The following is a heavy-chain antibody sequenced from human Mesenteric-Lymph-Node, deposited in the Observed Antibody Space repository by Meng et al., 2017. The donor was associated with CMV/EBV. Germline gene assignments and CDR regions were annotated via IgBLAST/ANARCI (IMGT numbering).Heavy chain of an antibody. J-gene: IGHJ4*02. D-gene: IGHD5-12*01. Sequence: SVKVSCKASGSIFNNYVITWVRQAPGQGLEWMGGIIPILDTANYAQKFQGRVTITTDESTRTAYMELSSLRSEDTAVYYCARGYSGYDPPGYWGQGTLVTVSS. CDR1: GSIFNNYV. V-gene: IGHV1-69*05. CDR3: ARGYSGYDPPGY. CDR2: IIPILDTA.